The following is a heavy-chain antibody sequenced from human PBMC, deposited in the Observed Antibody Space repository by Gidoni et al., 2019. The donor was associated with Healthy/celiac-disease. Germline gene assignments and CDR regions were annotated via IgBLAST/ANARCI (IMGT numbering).Heavy chain of an antibody. CDR3: AREDHLEAFDI. J-gene: IGHJ3*02. CDR2: ISSSGSTI. V-gene: IGHV3-48*03. CDR1: GFTFSSYE. Sequence: EVQLVESGGGLVQPGGSLRLSCAASGFTFSSYEMNWVRQAPGKGLEWVSYISSSGSTISYAASVKGRFTISRDNAKNSLYLQMNSLRAEDTAVYYCAREDHLEAFDIWGQGTMVTVSS.